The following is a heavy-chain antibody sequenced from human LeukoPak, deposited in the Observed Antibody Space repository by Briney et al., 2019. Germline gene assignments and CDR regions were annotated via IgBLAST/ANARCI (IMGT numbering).Heavy chain of an antibody. D-gene: IGHD3-10*01. CDR2: ISAYDGNT. V-gene: IGHV1-18*01. CDR1: GYTFTSYA. J-gene: IGHJ6*03. CDR3: VRGGELLWFGEHQNYYMDV. Sequence: GASVKVSCKASGYTFTSYAISWVRQAPGQGLEWMGWISAYDGNTNYAQKLQGRVTMATDTSTSTAYMELRSLRSDDTAVYYCVRGGELLWFGEHQNYYMDVWGKGTTVIVSS.